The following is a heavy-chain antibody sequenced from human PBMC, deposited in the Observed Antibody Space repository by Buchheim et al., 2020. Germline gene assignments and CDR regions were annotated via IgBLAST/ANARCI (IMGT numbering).Heavy chain of an antibody. D-gene: IGHD2-15*01. V-gene: IGHV1-2*04. CDR3: ARDIGVVAANSYYYGMDV. J-gene: IGHJ6*02. CDR2: INPNSGGT. CDR1: GYTFTGYY. Sequence: QVQLVQSGAEVKKPGASVKVSCKASGYTFTGYYMHWVRQAPGQGLEWMGWINPNSGGTNYAQKFQGWVTMTRDKSMSPAYMELSRLRSDDTAVYYCARDIGVVAANSYYYGMDVWGQGTT.